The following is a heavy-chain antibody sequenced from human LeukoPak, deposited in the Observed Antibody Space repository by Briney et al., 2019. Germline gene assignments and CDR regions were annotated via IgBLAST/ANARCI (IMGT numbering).Heavy chain of an antibody. CDR2: ISNDGNKK. CDR3: ARDPFHLLILFDH. Sequence: GGPLRLSCAASGFPFSTYAMHWVRQAAGKGLEWVALISNDGNKKYYADSVKGRFTVSRDNSKNTLYLQMNSLRTEDTAVYYCARDPFHLLILFDHWGQGTLVTVSS. V-gene: IGHV3-30-3*01. J-gene: IGHJ4*02. D-gene: IGHD2/OR15-2a*01. CDR1: GFPFSTYA.